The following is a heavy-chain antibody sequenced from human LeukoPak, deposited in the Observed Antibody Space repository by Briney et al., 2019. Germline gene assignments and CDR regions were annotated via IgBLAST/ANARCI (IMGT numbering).Heavy chain of an antibody. CDR3: ARAKGSSGYYYSFDY. CDR1: GYTFTGYY. V-gene: IGHV1-2*02. J-gene: IGHJ4*02. D-gene: IGHD3-22*01. CDR2: SNPNCGGT. Sequence: ASVKVSCKASGYTFTGYYMHWVRRAPGQGLEWMGWSNPNCGGTNHAQKFHARVTMTSSTSISTAYMELSRQSSDDTAVYYCARAKGSSGYYYSFDYWGQGTLVTVSS.